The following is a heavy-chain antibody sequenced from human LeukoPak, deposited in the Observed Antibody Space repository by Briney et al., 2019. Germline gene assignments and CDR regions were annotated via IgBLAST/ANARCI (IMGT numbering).Heavy chain of an antibody. V-gene: IGHV3-73*01. CDR2: IRSTANGYAT. D-gene: IGHD3-10*01. J-gene: IGHJ4*02. Sequence: GGSLRLSCAASGFTFSGSALHWVRQASGKGLEWVGRIRSTANGYATAYAASVKGRFTISRDDSKNTAYLQMNSLRAEDTAVYYCAKLTDGSGLAYYFDYWGQGTLVTVSS. CDR3: AKLTDGSGLAYYFDY. CDR1: GFTFSGSA.